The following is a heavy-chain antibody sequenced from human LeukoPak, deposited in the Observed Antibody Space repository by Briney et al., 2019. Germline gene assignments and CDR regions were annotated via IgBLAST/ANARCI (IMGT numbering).Heavy chain of an antibody. CDR1: GFTFITSS. Sequence: PGGSLRLSCAASGFTFITSSMSWVRQAPGKGLEWVSSISSSSTYIYYADSLKGRFTIPRDNAKNSLYLQMNSLRAEDTAVYYCARDFDGGAFDIWGQGAMVTVSS. CDR3: ARDFDGGAFDI. V-gene: IGHV3-21*01. CDR2: ISSSSTYI. D-gene: IGHD3-9*01. J-gene: IGHJ3*02.